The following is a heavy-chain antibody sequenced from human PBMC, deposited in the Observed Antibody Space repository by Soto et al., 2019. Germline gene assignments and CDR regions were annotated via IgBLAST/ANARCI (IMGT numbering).Heavy chain of an antibody. J-gene: IGHJ4*02. CDR1: GFTFSSYA. V-gene: IGHV3-30-3*01. D-gene: IGHD5-18*01. CDR2: ISYDGSNK. Sequence: QVQLVESGGGVVQPGRSLRLSCAASGFTFSSYAMHWVRQAPGKGLEWVAVISYDGSNKYYADSVKGRFTISRDNSKNTLDLQMNSLRAEDTAVYYCAGGRGYSYGDSNFDYWGQGTLVTVSS. CDR3: AGGRGYSYGDSNFDY.